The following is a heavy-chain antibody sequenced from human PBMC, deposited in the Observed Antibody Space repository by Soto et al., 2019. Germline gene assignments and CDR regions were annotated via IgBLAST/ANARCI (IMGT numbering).Heavy chain of an antibody. CDR3: ARGTVTGSEYNFYYYGMDV. J-gene: IGHJ6*02. D-gene: IGHD1-1*01. V-gene: IGHV1-69*12. CDR2: IIPIFGNT. CDR1: GGTLNSYA. Sequence: HVHLVQSGVEVKKPGSSVKVSCKASGGTLNSYAIDWVRQAPGQGLEWMGGIIPIFGNTYYAQRLQGRVKLTADESTRTVYMELSTLTSEDTAVYYCARGTVTGSEYNFYYYGMDVWGQGTTVIVSS.